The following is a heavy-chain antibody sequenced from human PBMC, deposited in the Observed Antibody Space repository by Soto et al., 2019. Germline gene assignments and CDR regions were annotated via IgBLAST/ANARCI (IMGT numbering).Heavy chain of an antibody. CDR3: ARAPRIAATCAFDI. CDR1: GGTFSSYT. CDR2: IIPIFGTA. V-gene: IGHV1-69*13. D-gene: IGHD6-13*01. Sequence: SVKVSCKASGGTFSSYTISWVRQAPGQGLEWMGGIIPIFGTANYAQKFQGRVTITADESTSTAYMELSSLRSEDTAVYYCARAPRIAATCAFDIWGQGTMVTVSS. J-gene: IGHJ3*02.